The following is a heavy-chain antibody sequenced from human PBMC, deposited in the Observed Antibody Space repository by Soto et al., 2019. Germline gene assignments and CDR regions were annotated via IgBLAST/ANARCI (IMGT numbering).Heavy chain of an antibody. Sequence: PSQTLSLTCVISGDSVSSNTAAWNWIRQSPSGGLEWLGRTYYRSRWYNDYAVSVRGRITINPDTSKNQFSLHFYSVTPEDTAFYFCARGLHIVVAVEDGMDVWGQGTTVTVSS. CDR1: GDSVSSNTAA. CDR2: TYYRSRWYN. D-gene: IGHD6-19*01. V-gene: IGHV6-1*01. J-gene: IGHJ6*02. CDR3: ARGLHIVVAVEDGMDV.